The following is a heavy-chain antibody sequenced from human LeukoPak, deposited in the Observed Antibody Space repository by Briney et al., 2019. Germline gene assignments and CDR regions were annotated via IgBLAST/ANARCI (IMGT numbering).Heavy chain of an antibody. CDR2: IKQDGSEK. Sequence: GGSLRLSCAASGFILNNYGVHWVRQAPGKGLEWVANIKQDGSEKYYVDSVKGRFTISRDNAKNSLYLQMNSLRAEDTAVYYCAREKFGDEAFDIWGQGTMVTVSS. D-gene: IGHD3-10*01. J-gene: IGHJ3*02. V-gene: IGHV3-7*01. CDR3: AREKFGDEAFDI. CDR1: GFILNNYG.